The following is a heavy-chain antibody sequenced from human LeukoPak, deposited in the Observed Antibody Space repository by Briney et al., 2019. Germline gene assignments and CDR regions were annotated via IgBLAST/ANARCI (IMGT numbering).Heavy chain of an antibody. CDR1: GFTFSSYG. J-gene: IGHJ4*02. Sequence: GGSLRLSCAASGFTFSSYGMHWVRQAPGKGLEWVAVISYDGSNKYYADSVKGRFTISRDNSKNTLYLQMNSLRAEDTAVYYCARVHRPYSSSSGGVDYWGQGTLVTVSS. CDR2: ISYDGSNK. V-gene: IGHV3-30*03. D-gene: IGHD6-6*01. CDR3: ARVHRPYSSSSGGVDY.